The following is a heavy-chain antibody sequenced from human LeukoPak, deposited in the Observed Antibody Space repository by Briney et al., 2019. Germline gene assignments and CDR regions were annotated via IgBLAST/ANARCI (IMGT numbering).Heavy chain of an antibody. J-gene: IGHJ3*02. V-gene: IGHV3-30*03. D-gene: IGHD4-11*01. CDR3: ARDSLTTVTTMGAFDI. CDR2: ISYDGSNK. Sequence: GRSLRLSCAASGFTFSSYGMHWVRQAPGKGLEWVAVISYDGSNKYYADSVKGRFTISRDNSKNTLYLQMNSLRAEDTAVYYCARDSLTTVTTMGAFDIWGQGTMVTVSS. CDR1: GFTFSSYG.